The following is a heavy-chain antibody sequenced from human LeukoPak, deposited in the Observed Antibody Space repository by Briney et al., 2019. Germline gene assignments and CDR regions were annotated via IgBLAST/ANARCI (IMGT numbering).Heavy chain of an antibody. Sequence: GGSLRLSCAASGFTFDDYAMHWVRQAPGKGLEWVSGISWNSGSIGYADSVKGRFTISRDNAKNSLYLQMNSLRAEDTALYYRAKGANVAVAGTYWFDPWGQGTLVTVSS. CDR3: AKGANVAVAGTYWFDP. CDR1: GFTFDDYA. V-gene: IGHV3-9*01. CDR2: ISWNSGSI. J-gene: IGHJ5*02. D-gene: IGHD6-19*01.